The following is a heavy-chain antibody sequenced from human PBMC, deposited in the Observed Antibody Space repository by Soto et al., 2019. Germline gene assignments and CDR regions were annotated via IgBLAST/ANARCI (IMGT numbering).Heavy chain of an antibody. Sequence: PGGSLRLSCAASGFTFSNAWMNWVRQAPGKGLEWVGRIKSKTDGGTTDYAAPVKGRFTISRDDSKNTLYLQMNSLKTEDTAVYYCTTNLVPNAGEYGGSTSCYRPIDYWGQGTLVTVSS. CDR1: GFTFSNAW. CDR3: TTNLVPNAGEYGGSTSCYRPIDY. D-gene: IGHD2-2*01. CDR2: IKSKTDGGTT. V-gene: IGHV3-15*07. J-gene: IGHJ4*02.